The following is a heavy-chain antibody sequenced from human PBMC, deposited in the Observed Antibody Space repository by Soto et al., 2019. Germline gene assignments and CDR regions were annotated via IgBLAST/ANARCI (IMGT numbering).Heavy chain of an antibody. V-gene: IGHV4-59*01. CDR1: GGSISNYY. Sequence: PSETLSLTCTVSGGSISNYYWSWIRQPPEKGLEWIGYIYYSGSTNYNPSLKSRVTISVDTSKNQFSLKLSSVSAADTAVYYCARGTSESPRRWFDPWGQGTLVTV. CDR3: ARGTSESPRRWFDP. CDR2: IYYSGST. D-gene: IGHD2-8*02. J-gene: IGHJ5*02.